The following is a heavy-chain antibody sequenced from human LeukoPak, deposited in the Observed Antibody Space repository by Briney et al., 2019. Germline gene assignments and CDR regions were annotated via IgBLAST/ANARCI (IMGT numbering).Heavy chain of an antibody. D-gene: IGHD6-13*01. V-gene: IGHV4-4*07. CDR3: ARVKSSSWYGCEWFDP. Sequence: SETLSLTCTVSGGSISSYYWSWIRQPAGKGLEWIGRIYTSGSTNYNPSLKSRVTMSVDTSKNQFSLKLSSVTAADTAVYYCARVKSSSWYGCEWFDPWGQGTLVTVSS. J-gene: IGHJ5*02. CDR1: GGSISSYY. CDR2: IYTSGST.